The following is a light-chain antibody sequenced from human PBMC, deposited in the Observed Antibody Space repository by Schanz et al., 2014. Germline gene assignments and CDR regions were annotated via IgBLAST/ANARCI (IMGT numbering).Light chain of an antibody. CDR3: QQHNDLIT. V-gene: IGKV1-39*01. CDR1: QSISSY. CDR2: AAS. J-gene: IGKJ5*01. Sequence: DIPMTQSPSSLSASVGDRVTITCRASQSISSYLNWYQQKPGKAPKLLIYAASSLQSGVPSRFSGSGSGTDFTLTISSLQPEDFATYYCQQHNDLITFGQGTRLEIK.